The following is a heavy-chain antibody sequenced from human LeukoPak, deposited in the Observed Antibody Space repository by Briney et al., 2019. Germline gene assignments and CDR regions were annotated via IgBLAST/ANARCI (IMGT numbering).Heavy chain of an antibody. CDR1: GYSFTSYW. CDR2: IYPADSDT. CDR3: ARHGGEAATYYYYMDV. D-gene: IGHD2-15*01. Sequence: GESLKISCKGSGYSFTSYWIGWVRQMPGKGLEWMGIIYPADSDTRYSPSFQGQVTISADKSISTAYLQWSSLKASDTATYYCARHGGEAATYYYYMDVWGKGTTVTVSS. J-gene: IGHJ6*03. V-gene: IGHV5-51*01.